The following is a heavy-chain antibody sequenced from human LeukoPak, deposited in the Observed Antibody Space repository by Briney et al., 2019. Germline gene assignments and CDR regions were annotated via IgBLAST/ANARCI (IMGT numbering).Heavy chain of an antibody. D-gene: IGHD4-17*01. Sequence: SGGSLRLSCAASGFTFSSYSMNWLRQAPGKGLEWVSSISSSSSYIYYADSVKGRFTISRDNAKNSLYLQMNSLRAEDTAVYYCARYRNWFDPWGQGTLVTVSS. J-gene: IGHJ5*02. CDR1: GFTFSSYS. CDR3: ARYRNWFDP. CDR2: ISSSSSYI. V-gene: IGHV3-21*01.